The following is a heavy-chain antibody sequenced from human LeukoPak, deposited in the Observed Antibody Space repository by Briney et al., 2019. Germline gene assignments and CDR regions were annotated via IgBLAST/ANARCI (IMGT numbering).Heavy chain of an antibody. Sequence: PGGSLRLSCAASGFNFIDYSMNWVRQAPGKGLEWISHIGISSGNTKYADSVKGRFTISRDKARNSLYLQMNSLRVEDTAVYYCARDHRYAFDNWGHGTLVTVSS. D-gene: IGHD5-12*01. CDR2: IGISSGNT. CDR3: ARDHRYAFDN. CDR1: GFNFIDYS. V-gene: IGHV3-48*01. J-gene: IGHJ4*01.